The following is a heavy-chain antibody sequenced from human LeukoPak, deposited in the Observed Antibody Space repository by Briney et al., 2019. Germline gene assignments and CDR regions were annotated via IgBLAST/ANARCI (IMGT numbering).Heavy chain of an antibody. CDR3: AKDESHYYGSGSDY. V-gene: IGHV3-30*18. D-gene: IGHD3-10*01. Sequence: GGSLRLSCAASGFTFSSYGMHWVRQAPGKGLEWVAVISYDGSNKYYADSVKGRFTISRDNSKNTLYLQMNSLRAEDTAVYYCAKDESHYYGSGSDYWGQGTLVTVSS. CDR1: GFTFSSYG. J-gene: IGHJ4*02. CDR2: ISYDGSNK.